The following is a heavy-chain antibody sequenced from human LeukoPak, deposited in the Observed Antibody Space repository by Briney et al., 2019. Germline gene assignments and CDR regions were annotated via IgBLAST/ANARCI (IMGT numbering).Heavy chain of an antibody. D-gene: IGHD3-3*01. V-gene: IGHV1-2*02. CDR1: GYTFTSYG. J-gene: IGHJ4*02. CDR2: INPNSGGT. CDR3: ARGQDILRFLEWFLYFYY. Sequence: ASVKVSCKTSGYTFTSYGINWVRQAPGQGLEWMGWINPNSGGTNYAQKVQGRVTMTRDTSISTAYMELSRLRSDDTAVYYCARGQDILRFLEWFLYFYYWGQGTLVTVSS.